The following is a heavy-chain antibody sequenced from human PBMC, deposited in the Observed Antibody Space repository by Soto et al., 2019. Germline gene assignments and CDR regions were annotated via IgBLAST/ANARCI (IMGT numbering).Heavy chain of an antibody. CDR1: GYTFTSYA. CDR2: INPGNGNT. CDR3: ARGASSVTTFYFDL. J-gene: IGHJ2*01. V-gene: IGHV1-3*01. D-gene: IGHD4-17*01. Sequence: QVQVVQSGAEVKKPGASVKVSCKASGYTFTSYAMHWVRQAPGQRLEWMGWINPGNGNTKNSQKFQGRVTITRDTFASTAYMELSSLRPEDTAVYYCARGASSVTTFYFDLWGRGTLVTVSS.